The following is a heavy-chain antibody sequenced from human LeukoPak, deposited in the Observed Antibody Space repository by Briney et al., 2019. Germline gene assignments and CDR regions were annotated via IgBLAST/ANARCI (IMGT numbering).Heavy chain of an antibody. J-gene: IGHJ4*02. CDR2: ISSSSSTI. V-gene: IGHV3-48*01. CDR3: ARGPMGVDY. CDR1: GFTFSSYS. D-gene: IGHD1-26*01. Sequence: PGGSLRLSCAASGFTFSSYSMNWVRQAPGKGLEWVSYISSSSSTIYYADSVKGRFTISRDNAKNSLYLQMNSLRAEDTAVYYCARGPMGVDYWGQGTLVTVSS.